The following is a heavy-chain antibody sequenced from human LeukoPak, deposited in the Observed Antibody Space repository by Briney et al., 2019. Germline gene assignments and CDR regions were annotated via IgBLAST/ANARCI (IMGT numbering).Heavy chain of an antibody. CDR1: GCSISSSSYY. CDR2: IYYSGST. CDR3: ARGSPGSGSYYFPIPHSPGGNAFDI. D-gene: IGHD3-10*01. J-gene: IGHJ3*02. Sequence: SETLSLTYTVSGCSISSSSYYWGWIRQPPGKGLEWIGSIYYSGSTYYNPSLKSRVTISVDTSKNQFSLKLSSVTAADTAVYYCARGSPGSGSYYFPIPHSPGGNAFDIWGQGTMVTVSS. V-gene: IGHV4-39*07.